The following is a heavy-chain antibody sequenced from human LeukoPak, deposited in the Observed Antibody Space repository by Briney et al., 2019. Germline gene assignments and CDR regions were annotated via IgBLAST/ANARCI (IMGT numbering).Heavy chain of an antibody. J-gene: IGHJ4*02. CDR3: ARATLSDYYFNY. Sequence: GASVKVSRKASGYTFTSYYMHWVRQAPGQGLEWMGIINPSGGSTSYAQKFQGRVTMTRDTSTNTVYMELSSLRSEDTAVYFCARATLSDYYFNYWGQGTLVTVSS. CDR1: GYTFTSYY. CDR2: INPSGGST. V-gene: IGHV1-46*01.